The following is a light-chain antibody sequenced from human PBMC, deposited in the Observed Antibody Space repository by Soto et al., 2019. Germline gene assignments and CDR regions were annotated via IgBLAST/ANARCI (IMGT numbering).Light chain of an antibody. CDR2: DVS. CDR3: SSYTSSSTVV. V-gene: IGLV2-14*01. Sequence: QSALTQPASVSGSPGQSITISCTGTSSDVGGYNYVSWYQQHPGTAPKLMIYDVSNRPSGVSNRFSGSKSGNTASLTISVLQAEDEADYYCSSYTSSSTVVFGGGTKLTVL. CDR1: SSDVGGYNY. J-gene: IGLJ2*01.